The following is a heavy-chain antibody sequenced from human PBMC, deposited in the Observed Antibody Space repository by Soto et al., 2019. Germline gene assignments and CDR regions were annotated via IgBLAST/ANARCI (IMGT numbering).Heavy chain of an antibody. CDR1: GGTFSSYA. D-gene: IGHD5-18*01. CDR3: ARDRGFYVDTAMIMDV. Sequence: GASVKVSCKASGGTFSSYAISCVRQAPGQGLEWMGGIIPIFGTANYAQKFQGRVTITADESTSTAYMELSSLRSEDTAVYYCARDRGFYVDTAMIMDVWGQGTTVTVPS. CDR2: IIPIFGTA. J-gene: IGHJ6*02. V-gene: IGHV1-69*13.